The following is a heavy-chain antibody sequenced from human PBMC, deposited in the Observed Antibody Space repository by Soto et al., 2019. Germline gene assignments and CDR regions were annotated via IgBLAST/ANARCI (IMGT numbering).Heavy chain of an antibody. CDR1: GYTFTSYD. V-gene: IGHV1-46*01. J-gene: IGHJ4*02. CDR2: INPSGGST. CDR3: AREPTGIVGASYFDY. D-gene: IGHD1-26*01. Sequence: AASVKVSCKASGYTFTSYDMHWVRQAPGQGLEWMGIINPSGGSTSYAQKFQGRVTMTRDTSTSTVYMELSSLRSEDTAVYYCAREPTGIVGASYFDYWGQGTLVTVSS.